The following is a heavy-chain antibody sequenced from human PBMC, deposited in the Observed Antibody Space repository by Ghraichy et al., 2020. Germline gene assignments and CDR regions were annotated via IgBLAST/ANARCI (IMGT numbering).Heavy chain of an antibody. CDR3: AKDCSGGSCYFDY. Sequence: SCAASGFTFSSYAMSWVRQAPGKGLEWVSAISGSGGSTYYADSVKGRFTISRDNSKNTLYLQMNSLRAEDTAVYYCAKDCSGGSCYFDYWGQGTLVTVSS. J-gene: IGHJ4*02. CDR2: ISGSGGST. CDR1: GFTFSSYA. D-gene: IGHD2-15*01. V-gene: IGHV3-23*01.